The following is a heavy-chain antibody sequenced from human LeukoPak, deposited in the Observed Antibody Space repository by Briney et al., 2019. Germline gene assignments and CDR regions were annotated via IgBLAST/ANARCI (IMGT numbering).Heavy chain of an antibody. CDR2: IYYSGST. CDR1: GGSISSYY. Sequence: SSETLSLTCTVSGGSISSYYWGWIRQPPGKGLEWIGYIYYSGSTNYNPSLKSRVTISVDTSKNQFSLKLSSVTAADTAVYYCARADSSGWYSLDYWGQGTLVTVSS. J-gene: IGHJ4*02. V-gene: IGHV4-59*01. CDR3: ARADSSGWYSLDY. D-gene: IGHD6-19*01.